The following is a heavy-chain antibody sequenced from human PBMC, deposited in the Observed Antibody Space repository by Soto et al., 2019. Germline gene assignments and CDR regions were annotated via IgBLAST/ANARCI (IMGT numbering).Heavy chain of an antibody. CDR2: INHSGDT. D-gene: IGHD6-13*01. V-gene: IGHV4-34*01. Sequence: QVQLQQWGAGLLKPSETLSLTCAVYGGSFSTYYWSWIRQPPGKGLEWIGHINHSGDTNYNPSLKSRVTISVDTSKNQFSLKLSSVTAADTAVYYCARGRSSWFYAYWGQGTLVTVSS. CDR3: ARGRSSWFYAY. J-gene: IGHJ4*02. CDR1: GGSFSTYY.